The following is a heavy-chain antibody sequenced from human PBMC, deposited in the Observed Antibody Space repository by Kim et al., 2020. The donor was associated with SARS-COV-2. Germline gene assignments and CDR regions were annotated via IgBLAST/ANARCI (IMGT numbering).Heavy chain of an antibody. Sequence: GGSLRLSCAASGFTFSSYGMHWVRQAPGKGLEWVAVIWYDGSNKYYADSVKGRFTISRDNSKNTLYLQMNSLRAEDTAVYYCAREVGLSLPYYYDSSGYSNSGAFDIWGQGTMVTVSS. D-gene: IGHD3-22*01. V-gene: IGHV3-33*01. CDR2: IWYDGSNK. CDR1: GFTFSSYG. J-gene: IGHJ3*02. CDR3: AREVGLSLPYYYDSSGYSNSGAFDI.